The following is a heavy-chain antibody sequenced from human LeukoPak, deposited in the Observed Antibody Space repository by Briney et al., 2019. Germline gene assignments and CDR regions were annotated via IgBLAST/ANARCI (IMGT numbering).Heavy chain of an antibody. J-gene: IGHJ4*02. CDR1: GFTFSDYY. Sequence: GGSLRLSCEVSGFTFSDYYMSWIRQAPGKGLEWVAFIRYDGSNKYYADSVKGRFTISRDNSKNTLYLQMNSLRAEDTAVYYCASKYYDFWSGYFDYWGQGTLVTVSS. D-gene: IGHD3-3*01. CDR2: IRYDGSNK. V-gene: IGHV3-30*02. CDR3: ASKYYDFWSGYFDY.